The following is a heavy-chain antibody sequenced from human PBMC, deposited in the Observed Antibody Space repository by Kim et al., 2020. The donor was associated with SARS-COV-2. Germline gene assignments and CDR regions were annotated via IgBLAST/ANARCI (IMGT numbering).Heavy chain of an antibody. J-gene: IGHJ6*02. CDR2: INPNSGGT. D-gene: IGHD6-6*01. Sequence: ASVKVSCKASGYTFTGYYMHWVRQAPGQGLEWMGWINPNSGGTNYAQKFRGRVTMTRDTSISTAYMELSRLRSDDTAVYYCAREGFSGAGLVNYYYYGMDVWGQGTTVTVSS. CDR1: GYTFTGYY. V-gene: IGHV1-2*02. CDR3: AREGFSGAGLVNYYYYGMDV.